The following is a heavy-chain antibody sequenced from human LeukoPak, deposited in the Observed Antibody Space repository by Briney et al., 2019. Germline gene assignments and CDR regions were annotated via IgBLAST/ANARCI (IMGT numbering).Heavy chain of an antibody. V-gene: IGHV1-69*05. Sequence: SVKVSCKASGGTFSSYAISWVRQAPGQGLEWMGGIIPIFGTANYAQKFQDRLTLTRDVSTSTDYLELSSLRSEDTAVYYCARDNSVRDEAWWFNPWGQGTLVTVSS. J-gene: IGHJ5*02. CDR2: IIPIFGTA. D-gene: IGHD5-24*01. CDR1: GGTFSSYA. CDR3: ARDNSVRDEAWWFNP.